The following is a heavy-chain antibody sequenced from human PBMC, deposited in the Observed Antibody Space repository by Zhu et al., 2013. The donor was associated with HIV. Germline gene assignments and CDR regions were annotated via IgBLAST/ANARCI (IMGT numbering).Heavy chain of an antibody. V-gene: IGHV1-18*01. CDR3: AREGDTTGYFYYYYGMDV. CDR2: ISGYNGNA. CDR1: GYTFTSYG. J-gene: IGHJ6*02. D-gene: IGHD3-22*01. Sequence: QVQLVQSGAEVKKPGASVKVSCKASGYTFTSYGISWVRQAPGQGLEWMGWISGYNGNANYAQKFQGRITMTTDPATSTVYVELRSLRSDDTAVYYCAREGDTTGYFYYYYGMDVWGQGTTVTVSS.